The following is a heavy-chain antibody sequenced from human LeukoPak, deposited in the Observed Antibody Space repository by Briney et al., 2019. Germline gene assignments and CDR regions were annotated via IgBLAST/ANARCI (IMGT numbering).Heavy chain of an antibody. Sequence: TSETLSLTCTVSGGSISSGSYYWSWIRQPAGQGLEYIGRMYTSGSTNYNPSLKSRVTISVDTSKNQFSLKLSSVTAADTAVYFCARGPYSYDSSGAFDIWGQGTMVTVSS. CDR2: MYTSGST. D-gene: IGHD3-22*01. J-gene: IGHJ3*02. V-gene: IGHV4-61*02. CDR3: ARGPYSYDSSGAFDI. CDR1: GGSISSGSYY.